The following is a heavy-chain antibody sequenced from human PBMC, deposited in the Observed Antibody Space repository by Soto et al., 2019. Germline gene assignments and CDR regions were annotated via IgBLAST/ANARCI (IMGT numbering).Heavy chain of an antibody. V-gene: IGHV1-18*04. CDR1: AYTFTTYG. J-gene: IGHJ6*02. CDR3: ARDNRKELWVEGLNAMDV. D-gene: IGHD3-10*01. CDR2: ISGYNGQT. Sequence: QVQLVQSGPEVKKPGASVKVSCKASAYTFTTYGISSVRQAPGQGLEWMGWISGYNGQTNYPQKFRGRVTLTTDTSPSTAYMELRSLRSDDTAMYYCARDNRKELWVEGLNAMDVWGQGTTVTVSS.